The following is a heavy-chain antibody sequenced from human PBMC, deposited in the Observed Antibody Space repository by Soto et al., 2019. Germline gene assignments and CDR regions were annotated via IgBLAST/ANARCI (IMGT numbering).Heavy chain of an antibody. D-gene: IGHD3-22*01. CDR3: ARGPYSYYYDSSGPYYNWFDP. CDR1: GGSISSGDYY. CDR2: IYYSGST. Sequence: QVQLQESGPGLVKPSQTLSLTCTVSGGSISSGDYYWSWIRQPPGKGLEWIGYIYYSGSTYYNPSLKSRVTISVDTSKIQFSLKLSSVTAADTAVYYCARGPYSYYYDSSGPYYNWFDPWGQGTLVTVSS. J-gene: IGHJ5*02. V-gene: IGHV4-30-4*01.